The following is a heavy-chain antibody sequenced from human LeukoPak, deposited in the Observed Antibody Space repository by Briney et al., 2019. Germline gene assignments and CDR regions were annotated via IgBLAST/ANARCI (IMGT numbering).Heavy chain of an antibody. D-gene: IGHD3-3*01. CDR2: ISYDGSNK. J-gene: IGHJ4*02. CDR3: ARDSGDFWSGYIQIDY. Sequence: PGGSLRLSCAASGFTFSSYGMHWVRQAPGKGLEWVAVISYDGSNKYYADSVKGRFTISRDNSKNTLYLQMNSLRAEDTAVYYCARDSGDFWSGYIQIDYWGQGTLVTVSS. CDR1: GFTFSSYG. V-gene: IGHV3-30*03.